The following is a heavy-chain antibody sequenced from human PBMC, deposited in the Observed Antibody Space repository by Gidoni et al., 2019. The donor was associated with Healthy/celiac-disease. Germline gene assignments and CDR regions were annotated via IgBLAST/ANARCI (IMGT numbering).Heavy chain of an antibody. D-gene: IGHD3-3*01. CDR3: AKDVLRFLEWLANYDY. V-gene: IGHV3-23*01. Sequence: EVQLLESGGGLVQPGGSLRLSCAASGLPFSSYAMSWVRQALGKGRGVVSVISGCGGSTDYEDSVKGRFTISRDNSKNTLYLQMNSLRAEDTAVYYCAKDVLRFLEWLANYDYWGQGTLVTVSS. CDR1: GLPFSSYA. J-gene: IGHJ4*02. CDR2: ISGCGGST.